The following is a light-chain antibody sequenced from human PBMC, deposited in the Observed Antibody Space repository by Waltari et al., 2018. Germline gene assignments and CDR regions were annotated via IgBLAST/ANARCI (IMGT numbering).Light chain of an antibody. Sequence: QSVLTQPPSVSGAPGQRVTISCTGSGSNIGAGYDVHWYQQLPRAAPNLLIYGSTSRPLGVPARFFGSTSGTIASLAITGLQAEDEADYYCQSYDTSLSVVFGGGTKLTVL. V-gene: IGLV1-40*01. CDR3: QSYDTSLSVV. CDR2: GST. J-gene: IGLJ3*02. CDR1: GSNIGAGYD.